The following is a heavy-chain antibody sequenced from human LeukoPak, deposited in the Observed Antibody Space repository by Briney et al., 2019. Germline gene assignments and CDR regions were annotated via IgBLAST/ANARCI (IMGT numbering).Heavy chain of an antibody. J-gene: IGHJ4*02. CDR1: GYTFTSYG. D-gene: IGHD3-22*01. V-gene: IGHV1-18*01. CDR3: ARAYSDSSGYMGGY. CDR2: ISAYNGNT. Sequence: ASVKVSCKASGYTFTSYGISWVRQAPGQGLEWMGWISAYNGNTNYAQKLQGRVTVTTDTSTTTAYMELRSLRSDDTAVYYCARAYSDSSGYMGGYWGQGTLVTVSS.